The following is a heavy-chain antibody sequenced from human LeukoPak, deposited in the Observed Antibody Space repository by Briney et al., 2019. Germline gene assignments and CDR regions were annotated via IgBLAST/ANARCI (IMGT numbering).Heavy chain of an antibody. D-gene: IGHD6-19*01. CDR1: GFTFSSYA. CDR2: ISYDGSNT. J-gene: IGHJ4*02. CDR3: AQGGAGAGPGPDY. V-gene: IGHV3-30*04. Sequence: PGGSLRLSCAASGFTFSSYAMRWVRQAPGKGLEWVAAISYDGSNTYYADSVKGRFTISRDNSKNTLYLEMNSLRAEDTAVYYCAQGGAGAGPGPDYCVQGTLVTVSS.